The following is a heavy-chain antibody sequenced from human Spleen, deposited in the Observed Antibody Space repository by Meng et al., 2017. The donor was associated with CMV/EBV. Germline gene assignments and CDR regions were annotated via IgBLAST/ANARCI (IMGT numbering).Heavy chain of an antibody. J-gene: IGHJ6*02. CDR1: GFSVSNPY. CDR2: IFAGSAT. CDR3: ARLGLGDLYGSGTYNRAAHYYYYAMDV. D-gene: IGHD3-10*01. V-gene: IGHV3-53*01. Sequence: GGSLRLSCAASGFSVSNPYMSWVRQAPGKGLEWVSVIFAGSATYYADSVKGRFTISRDDSKNTLFLQMHRVRVEDTAVYYCARLGLGDLYGSGTYNRAAHYYYYAMDVWGQGTTVTVSS.